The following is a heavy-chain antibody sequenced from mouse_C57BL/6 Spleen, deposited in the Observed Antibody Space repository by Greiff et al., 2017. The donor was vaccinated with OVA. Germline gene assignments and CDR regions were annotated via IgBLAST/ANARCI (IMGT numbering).Heavy chain of an antibody. CDR1: GYSITSDY. CDR3: ARSTAVVYWYFDV. D-gene: IGHD1-1*01. V-gene: IGHV3-8*01. J-gene: IGHJ1*03. Sequence: DVHLVESGPGLAKPSQTLSLTCSVTGYSITSDYWNWIRKFPGNKLEYMGYISYSGSTYYNPSLKSRISITRDTSKNQYYLQLNSVTTEDTATYYCARSTAVVYWYFDVWGTGTTVTVSS. CDR2: ISYSGST.